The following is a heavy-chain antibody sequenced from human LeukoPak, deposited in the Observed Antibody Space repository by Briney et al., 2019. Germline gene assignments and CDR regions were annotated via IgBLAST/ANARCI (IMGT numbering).Heavy chain of an antibody. J-gene: IGHJ6*02. CDR3: ARDWGPIAARPNYYYGMDV. Sequence: GASVKVSCKASGGTFSIYAISWVRQAPGQGLEWMGGIIPIFGTANYAQKFQGRVTITADESTSTAYMELSSLRSEDTAVYYCARDWGPIAARPNYYYGMDVWGQGTTVTVSS. D-gene: IGHD6-6*01. CDR1: GGTFSIYA. V-gene: IGHV1-69*13. CDR2: IIPIFGTA.